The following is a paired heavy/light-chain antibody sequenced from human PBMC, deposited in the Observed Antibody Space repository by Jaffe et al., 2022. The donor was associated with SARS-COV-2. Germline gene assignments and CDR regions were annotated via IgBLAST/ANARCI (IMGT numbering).Heavy chain of an antibody. CDR1: GFTFSTFA. CDR3: AKDSGYGSGRDFDC. J-gene: IGHJ4*02. CDR2: ISDDGANT. D-gene: IGHD6-19*01. V-gene: IGHV3-23*01. Sequence: EVQLLESGGGFVQPGGSLRLSCAASGFTFSTFAMSWVRQAPGKGLEWVSTISDDGANTYYTDSVKGRFTISRDNSRNTLYLQMNSLRAEDTAVYYCAKDSGYGSGRDFDCWGQGTLVTVSS.
Light chain of an antibody. V-gene: IGKV3-20*01. J-gene: IGKJ1*01. CDR2: GAS. Sequence: EIVLTQSPGTLSLSPGERATLSCRASQSVSSRYLAWYQQKPGQAPRLFIYGASNRAAGIPDRFSGSGSGTDFTLTINRLEPEDFAVYYCQLFGSSSSPPWTFGQGTKVEIK. CDR1: QSVSSRY. CDR3: QLFGSSSSPPWT.